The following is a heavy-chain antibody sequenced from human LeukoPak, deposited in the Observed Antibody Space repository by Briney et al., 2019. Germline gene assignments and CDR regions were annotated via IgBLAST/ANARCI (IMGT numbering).Heavy chain of an antibody. V-gene: IGHV4-34*01. CDR2: INHSGST. CDR3: ARDAYIATGYYPY. J-gene: IGHJ4*02. Sequence: SETLSLTCAVYGGSFSGYYWSWLRQPPGKGLDWIGEINHSGSTNYNPSLKSRVTISVDTSKNQFSLTLSSVTAADTAVYYCARDAYIATGYYPYWGQGTLVTVSS. CDR1: GGSFSGYY. D-gene: IGHD3-9*01.